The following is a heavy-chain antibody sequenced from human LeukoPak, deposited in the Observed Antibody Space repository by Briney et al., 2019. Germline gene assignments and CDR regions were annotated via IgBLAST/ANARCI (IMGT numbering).Heavy chain of an antibody. J-gene: IGHJ4*02. CDR2: ISGDGGST. Sequence: GGSLRLSCAAPGLITDDYAIHWVRQAPGKGLEWVSLISGDGGSTFYADSVRGRFTISRDNSKTSLPLQMSSLRSEDTALYFCARESERSGWYDYWGQGTLVTVSS. CDR1: GLITDDYA. CDR3: ARESERSGWYDY. D-gene: IGHD6-13*01. V-gene: IGHV3-43*02.